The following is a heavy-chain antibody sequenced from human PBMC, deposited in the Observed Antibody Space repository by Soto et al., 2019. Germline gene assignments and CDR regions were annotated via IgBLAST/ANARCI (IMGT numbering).Heavy chain of an antibody. CDR1: GFTFSSYA. Sequence: GGSLRLSCAASGFTFSSYAMHWVRQAPGKGLEWVAVISYDGSNKYYADSVKGRFTISRDNSKNTQYLQMNSLRAEDTAVYYCARDPITYSSGWYYFDYWGQGTLVTVSS. D-gene: IGHD6-19*01. CDR2: ISYDGSNK. J-gene: IGHJ4*02. CDR3: ARDPITYSSGWYYFDY. V-gene: IGHV3-30-3*01.